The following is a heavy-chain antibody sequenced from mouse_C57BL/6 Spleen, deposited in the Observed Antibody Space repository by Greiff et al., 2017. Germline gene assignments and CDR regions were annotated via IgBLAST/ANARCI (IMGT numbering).Heavy chain of an antibody. J-gene: IGHJ2*01. Sequence: VQRVESGAELVRPGASVKLSCKASGYTFTDYYINWVKQRPGQGLEWIARIYPGSGNTYYNEKFKGKATLTAEKSSSTAYMQLSSLTSEDSAVYFCAKNWDVPYFDYWGQGTTLTVSS. V-gene: IGHV1-76*01. CDR3: AKNWDVPYFDY. D-gene: IGHD4-1*01. CDR2: IYPGSGNT. CDR1: GYTFTDYY.